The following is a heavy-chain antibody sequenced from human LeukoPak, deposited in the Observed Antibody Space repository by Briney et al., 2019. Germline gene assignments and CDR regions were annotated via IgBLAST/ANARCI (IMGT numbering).Heavy chain of an antibody. Sequence: SETLSLTCAVYGGSFGGYYWSWIRQPPGKGLEWIGEINHSGSTNYNPSLKSRVTISVDTSKNQFSLKLSSVTAADTAVYYCARGSGGRSTTLGMDVWGQGTTVTVSS. CDR1: GGSFGGYY. V-gene: IGHV4-34*01. CDR3: ARGSGGRSTTLGMDV. J-gene: IGHJ6*02. D-gene: IGHD2-15*01. CDR2: INHSGST.